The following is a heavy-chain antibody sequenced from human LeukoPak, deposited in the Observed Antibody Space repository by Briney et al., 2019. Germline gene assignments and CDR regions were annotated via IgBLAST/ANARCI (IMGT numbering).Heavy chain of an antibody. CDR2: ISSSGSTI. J-gene: IGHJ4*02. CDR1: EFTFSSYE. V-gene: IGHV3-48*03. D-gene: IGHD4-17*01. Sequence: GGSLRLSCAASEFTFSSYEMNWVRQAPGKGLEWVSYISSSGSTIYYADSVKGRFTISRDNAKNSLYLQMNSLRVEDTAVYYCARAPGSYGVRWGQGTLVTVSS. CDR3: ARAPGSYGVR.